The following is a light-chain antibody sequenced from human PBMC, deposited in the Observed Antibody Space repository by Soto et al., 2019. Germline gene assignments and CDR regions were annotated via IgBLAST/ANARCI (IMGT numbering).Light chain of an antibody. J-gene: IGKJ1*01. CDR3: QQYETYWT. Sequence: DIQMTKSPSSLSASVGDRVTITFRASQSIVTYLNWYLQKPGKAPKLLIYKASNLENGVPSRFSGSGSGTEFTLTIISLRADDFATYFCQQYETYWTFGQGTKVDIK. CDR2: KAS. V-gene: IGKV1-5*03. CDR1: QSIVTY.